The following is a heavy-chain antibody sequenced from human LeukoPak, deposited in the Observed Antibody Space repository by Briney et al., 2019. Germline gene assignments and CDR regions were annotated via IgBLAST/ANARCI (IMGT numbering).Heavy chain of an antibody. CDR1: AFSFSAYI. J-gene: IGHJ4*02. Sequence: QPGGSLRLSCAASAFSFSAYIMHWVRQAPGNGLEYLSAIRSDGSSTFYPNSVKGRFTISRDNSKSTLYLQMGSLRAEETAVYYCTRRYGGHSGWAVYHDSWGQGTLVTVSS. D-gene: IGHD6-19*01. CDR2: IRSDGSST. V-gene: IGHV3-64*01. CDR3: TRRYGGHSGWAVYHDS.